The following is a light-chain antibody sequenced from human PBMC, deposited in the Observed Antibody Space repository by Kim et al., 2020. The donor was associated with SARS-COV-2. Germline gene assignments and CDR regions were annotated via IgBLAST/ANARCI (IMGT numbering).Light chain of an antibody. J-gene: IGKJ2*01. CDR3: QQYYSYAYT. CDR1: QGISSY. CDR2: AAS. V-gene: IGKV1-8*01. Sequence: AIRMTQSPSSFSASTGDRVTITCRASQGISSYLAWYQQKPGKAPKPLIYAASTLQSGVPSRFSGSGSGTDFTLTISCLQSEDFATYYCQQYYSYAYTFGQGTKLEI.